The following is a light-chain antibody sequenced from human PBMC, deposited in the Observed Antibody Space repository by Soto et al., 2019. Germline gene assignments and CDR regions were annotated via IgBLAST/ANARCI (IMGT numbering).Light chain of an antibody. CDR1: QSVSNY. J-gene: IGKJ2*01. CDR2: DAS. V-gene: IGKV3-11*02. Sequence: ETVLTQSPATLSMSPGERANLSCRASQSVSNYLAWYQQKPGQAPRLLIYDASNRATGIPARFSGSRSGRDFTLTISSLELEDFAVEYCQQRSTWPGTFGKGTKLESK. CDR3: QQRSTWPGT.